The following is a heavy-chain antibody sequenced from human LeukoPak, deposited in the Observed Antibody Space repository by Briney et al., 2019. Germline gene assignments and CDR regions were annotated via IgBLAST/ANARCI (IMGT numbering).Heavy chain of an antibody. D-gene: IGHD3-22*01. J-gene: IGHJ4*02. CDR2: IRYDGSNK. CDR3: AKDQGRYYDSSGYYTFDY. CDR1: GFTFSSYG. V-gene: IGHV3-30*02. Sequence: GGSLRLSCAASGFTFSSYGMHWVRQAPGKGLEWVAFIRYDGSNKYYADSVKGRFTISRDNSKNTLYLQMNSLRAEDTAVYYCAKDQGRYYDSSGYYTFDYWGQGTLVTVSS.